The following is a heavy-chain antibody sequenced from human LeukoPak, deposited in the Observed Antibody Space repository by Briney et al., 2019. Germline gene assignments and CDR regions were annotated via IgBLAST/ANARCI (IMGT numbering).Heavy chain of an antibody. CDR2: IYHSGST. J-gene: IGHJ4*02. CDR3: ARLSSGWSFDY. Sequence: SETLSLTCAVSGYSISSGYYWGWIRQPPGKGQEWIGSIYHSGSTYYNPSLKSRVTISVDTSKNQFSLKLSSVTAADTAVYYCARLSSGWSFDYWGQGTLVTVSS. V-gene: IGHV4-38-2*01. D-gene: IGHD6-19*01. CDR1: GYSISSGYY.